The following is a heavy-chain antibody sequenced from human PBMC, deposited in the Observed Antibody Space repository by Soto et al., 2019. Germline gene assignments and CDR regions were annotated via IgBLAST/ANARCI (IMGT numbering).Heavy chain of an antibody. Sequence: SETLSLTCTASGGSISSSSYYWGWIRQPPGRGLEWIGSIYYSGSTYYNPSLKSRVTISVDTSKNQFSLKLSSVTAADTAVYYCARGGVLLWFGELFFDAFDIWGQGTMVTVSS. J-gene: IGHJ3*02. CDR3: ARGGVLLWFGELFFDAFDI. V-gene: IGHV4-39*01. CDR1: GGSISSSSYY. CDR2: IYYSGST. D-gene: IGHD3-10*01.